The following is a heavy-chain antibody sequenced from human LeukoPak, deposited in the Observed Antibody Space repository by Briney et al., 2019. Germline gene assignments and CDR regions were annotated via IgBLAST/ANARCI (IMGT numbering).Heavy chain of an antibody. V-gene: IGHV4-39*01. CDR3: ARLNRYYDILTGYTIPYYFDY. Sequence: SETLSLTCTVSGGSFSSSSYYWGWIRQPPGTGLEWIGIIYYSGSTYYNPSLKSRVTISADTSKNQFSLKLSSVTAADTAVYYCARLNRYYDILTGYTIPYYFDYWGQGTLVTVSS. J-gene: IGHJ4*02. D-gene: IGHD3-9*01. CDR2: IYYSGST. CDR1: GGSFSSSSYY.